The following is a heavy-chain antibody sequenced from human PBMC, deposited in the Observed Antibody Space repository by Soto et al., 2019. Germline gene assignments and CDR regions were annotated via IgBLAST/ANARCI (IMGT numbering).Heavy chain of an antibody. CDR2: IYPGDSDT. CDR3: ARHRAARPGSLDAFDI. Sequence: GESLRIXWRGSGYSFTSYGVGWVRQLPGKGLEWMGIIYPGDSDTRYSPSFQGQVTISADKSISTAYLQWSSLKASDTAMYYCARHRAARPGSLDAFDIWGQGTMVTVSS. CDR1: GYSFTSYG. J-gene: IGHJ3*02. V-gene: IGHV5-51*01. D-gene: IGHD6-6*01.